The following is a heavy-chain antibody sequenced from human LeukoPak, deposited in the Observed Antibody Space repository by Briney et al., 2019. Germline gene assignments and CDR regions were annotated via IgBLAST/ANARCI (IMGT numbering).Heavy chain of an antibody. D-gene: IGHD5-18*01. CDR2: IWHDESYT. CDR3: AREWAVGYSYGLFDQ. V-gene: IGHV3-33*01. Sequence: GGSLRLSCAASGFSFRSYGMHWVRQAPGKGLEWVAVIWHDESYTYYADSVKGRFTISGDNFKNTLYVQMESLRAEDTAVYYCAREWAVGYSYGLFDQWGQGTLVTVSS. CDR1: GFSFRSYG. J-gene: IGHJ4*02.